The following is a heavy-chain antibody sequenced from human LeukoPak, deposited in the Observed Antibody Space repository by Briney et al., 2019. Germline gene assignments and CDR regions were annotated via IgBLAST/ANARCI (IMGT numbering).Heavy chain of an antibody. J-gene: IGHJ6*03. CDR2: ISAYNGNT. CDR3: ARQWLVPYYYYMDV. D-gene: IGHD6-19*01. V-gene: IGHV1-18*01. CDR1: GYTFTSYG. Sequence: GASVKVSCKASGYTFTSYGISWVRQAPGQGLEWMGWISAYNGNTNYAQKLQGRVTMTTDTSTSTAYMELRSLRSDDTAVYYCARQWLVPYYYYMDVWGKGTTVTVSS.